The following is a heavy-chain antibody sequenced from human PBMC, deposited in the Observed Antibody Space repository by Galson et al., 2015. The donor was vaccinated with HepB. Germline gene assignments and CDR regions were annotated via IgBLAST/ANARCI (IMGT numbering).Heavy chain of an antibody. CDR3: ARDRGTTGTDAFDI. V-gene: IGHV1-2*02. CDR1: GSTFTGYY. CDR2: INPNSGGT. D-gene: IGHD1-1*01. Sequence: QSGAEVKKPGESLRTSCKASGSTFTGYYMHWVRQAPGQGLEWMGWINPNSGGTNYAQKFQGRVTMTRDTSASTAYMELSSLRSEDTAVYYCARDRGTTGTDAFDIWGQGTMVTVSS. J-gene: IGHJ3*02.